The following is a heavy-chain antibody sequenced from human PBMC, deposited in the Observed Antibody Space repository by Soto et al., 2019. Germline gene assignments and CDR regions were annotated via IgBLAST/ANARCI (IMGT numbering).Heavy chain of an antibody. D-gene: IGHD6-19*01. V-gene: IGHV5-51*01. J-gene: IGHJ5*02. Sequence: GESLKISCRASGYRFTDYWIGWVRQMPGKGLEWLGLFYPGDSDARYSPSFQGQVTFSADESVSTAYLQWSSLKASDSAMYYCARDTAVAGRSTNPLASPNVGWFDPWGQGTLVTVSS. CDR2: FYPGDSDA. CDR3: ARDTAVAGRSTNPLASPNVGWFDP. CDR1: GYRFTDYW.